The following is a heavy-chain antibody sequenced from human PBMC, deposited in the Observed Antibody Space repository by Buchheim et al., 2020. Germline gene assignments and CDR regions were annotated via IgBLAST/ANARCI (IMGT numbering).Heavy chain of an antibody. J-gene: IGHJ6*02. CDR3: AEDHLVVVAATRYYGMDV. CDR2: ISSSSSTI. D-gene: IGHD2-15*01. V-gene: IGHV3-48*01. Sequence: EVQLVESGGGLVQPGGSLRLSCAASGFTFSSYSMNWVRQAPGKGLEWVSYISSSSSTIYYADSVKGRFTISRDNAKNSLYLQMNSLGAEDTAVYYCAEDHLVVVAATRYYGMDVWGQGTT. CDR1: GFTFSSYS.